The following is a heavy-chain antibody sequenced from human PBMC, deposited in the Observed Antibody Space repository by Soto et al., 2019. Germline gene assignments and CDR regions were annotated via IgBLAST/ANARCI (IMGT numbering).Heavy chain of an antibody. V-gene: IGHV3-66*01. Sequence: GGSLRLSWAASGFTVSSNYMSWVRQAPGKGLEWVSVIYSGGSTYYADSVKGRFTISRDNSKNTLYLQMNSLRAEDTAVYYCARDSLYDTMVRGPYDAFDIWGQGTMVNVSS. CDR2: IYSGGST. J-gene: IGHJ3*02. CDR1: GFTVSSNY. CDR3: ARDSLYDTMVRGPYDAFDI. D-gene: IGHD3-10*01.